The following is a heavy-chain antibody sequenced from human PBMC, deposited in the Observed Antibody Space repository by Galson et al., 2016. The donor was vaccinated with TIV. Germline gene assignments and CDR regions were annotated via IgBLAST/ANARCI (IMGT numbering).Heavy chain of an antibody. Sequence: SLRLSCAASGFTFNSYGFHWVRQAPGKGLEWVAFISYDGSDKSYADSLKGRFTISRDKSKNTLHLQMNSLRAEDTALYYCARVDKSNHMDSWGKGTTVTVSS. CDR3: ARVDKSNHMDS. CDR2: ISYDGSDK. CDR1: GFTFNSYG. V-gene: IGHV3-30*03. D-gene: IGHD2-2*03. J-gene: IGHJ6*03.